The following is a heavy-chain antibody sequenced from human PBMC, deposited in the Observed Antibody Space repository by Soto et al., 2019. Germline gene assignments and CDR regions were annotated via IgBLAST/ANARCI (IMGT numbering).Heavy chain of an antibody. CDR2: IYWDDSK. V-gene: IGHV2-5*02. J-gene: IGHJ4*02. CDR1: GFSLTTDRVG. D-gene: IGHD1-26*01. Sequence: QITLKESGPTLVKPTQTLTLTCTFSGFSLTTDRVGVGWIRQPPGEALEWLAVIYWDDSKTYRPSLESRLTITKDTSKNQVAHTMTNMDSLDTATYYGRHAYGGRSLYWGQGTLVTVSS. CDR3: RHAYGGRSLY.